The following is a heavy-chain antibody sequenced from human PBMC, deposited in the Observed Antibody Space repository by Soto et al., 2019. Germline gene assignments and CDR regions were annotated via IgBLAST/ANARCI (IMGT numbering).Heavy chain of an antibody. D-gene: IGHD3-22*01. J-gene: IGHJ6*02. V-gene: IGHV1-69*13. CDR3: AREDSSGYYKDYYYYGMDV. Sequence: SVKVSCKASGGTFSSYAISWVRQAPGQGLEWMGGIIPIFGTANYAQKFQGRVTITADESTSTAYMELSSLRSEDTAVYYCAREDSSGYYKDYYYYGMDVWGQGTTVTVSS. CDR2: IIPIFGTA. CDR1: GGTFSSYA.